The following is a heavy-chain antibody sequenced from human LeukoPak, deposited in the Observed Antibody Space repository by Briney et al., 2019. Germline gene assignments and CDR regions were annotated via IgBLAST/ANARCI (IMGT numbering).Heavy chain of an antibody. CDR1: GFTFSSYW. V-gene: IGHV3-7*05. CDR3: VRRSSGIVIRGVAWARFDH. CDR2: IMQDGREK. D-gene: IGHD3-10*01. J-gene: IGHJ5*02. Sequence: PGGSLRLSCVVSGFTFSSYWMTLVRQAPGKGLEWVANIMQDGREKYFVDSVKGRFTISRDNAKNSLYLQMNSLRGEDTAMYYCVRRSSGIVIRGVAWARFDHWGQGTLVTVSS.